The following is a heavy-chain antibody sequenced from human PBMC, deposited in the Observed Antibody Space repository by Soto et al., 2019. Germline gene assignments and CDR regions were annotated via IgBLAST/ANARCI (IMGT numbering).Heavy chain of an antibody. J-gene: IGHJ6*02. D-gene: IGHD3-9*01. V-gene: IGHV3-21*01. CDR2: ISSSSYI. CDR3: ARDHGPLRYFDWLSTLGNYGMDV. CDR1: GFTFSSYS. Sequence: GGSLRLSCAASGFTFSSYSMNWVRQAPGKGLEWVSSISSSSYIYYADSVKGRFTISRDNAKNSLYLQMNSLRAEDTAVYYCARDHGPLRYFDWLSTLGNYGMDVWGQGTTVTVSS.